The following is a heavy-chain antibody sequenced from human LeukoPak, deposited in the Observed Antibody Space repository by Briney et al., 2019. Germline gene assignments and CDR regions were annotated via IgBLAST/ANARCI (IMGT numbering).Heavy chain of an antibody. CDR3: ARVGDGLNDAFDI. CDR1: GYTFTGYY. D-gene: IGHD5-24*01. V-gene: IGHV1-2*06. Sequence: ASVKVSCKASGYTFTGYYMNWVRQAHGQGLEWLGRINPDTGGTNFAQSFQGRVTMTRDTSITTAYMELSRLRSDDTAVYYCARVGDGLNDAFDIWGQGTMVTVSS. J-gene: IGHJ3*02. CDR2: INPDTGGT.